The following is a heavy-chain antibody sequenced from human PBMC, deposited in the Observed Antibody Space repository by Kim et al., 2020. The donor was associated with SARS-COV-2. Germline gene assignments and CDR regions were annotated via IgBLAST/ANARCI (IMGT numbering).Heavy chain of an antibody. D-gene: IGHD6-13*01. J-gene: IGHJ3*02. CDR3: ARGLAAAGFDAFDI. Sequence: TDSVNGQLTISRDNAKNPLYLQMNSLGAEDTAVYYCARGLAAAGFDAFDIWGQGTMVTVSS. V-gene: IGHV3-30*10.